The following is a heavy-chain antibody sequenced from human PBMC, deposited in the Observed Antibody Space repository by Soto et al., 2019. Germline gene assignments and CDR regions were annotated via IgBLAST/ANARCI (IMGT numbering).Heavy chain of an antibody. CDR2: SYYSGTS. V-gene: IGHV4-39*01. CDR1: GGSIRVQSYY. D-gene: IGHD1-20*01. CDR3: TRRYNWNDYYFDP. Sequence: SETLSLTCTVSGGSIRVQSYYWTWIRQTPGKGLEWVGSSYYSGTSYFNPALKGRVTISVDTSTNQFSPRLTSVTAADTAVYYCTRRYNWNDYYFDPWGQGTLVTVSS. J-gene: IGHJ5*02.